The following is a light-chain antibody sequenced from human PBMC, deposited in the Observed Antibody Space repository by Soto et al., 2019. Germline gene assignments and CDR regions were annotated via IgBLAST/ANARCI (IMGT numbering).Light chain of an antibody. V-gene: IGLV1-44*01. CDR1: SSNIGSKA. CDR2: TDS. J-gene: IGLJ1*01. CDR3: ASWDGSLIGHV. Sequence: QAVVAQPPSASGTPGQRVTISCSGSSSNIGSKAVNWYQHLPGTAPKLLIFTDSQRPSGVPDRFSGSRSGTSASLAISGLQSEDEADCYCASWDGSLIGHVFGTGTKLTVL.